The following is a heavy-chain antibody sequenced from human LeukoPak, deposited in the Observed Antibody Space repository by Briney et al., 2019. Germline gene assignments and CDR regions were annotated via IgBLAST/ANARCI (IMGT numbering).Heavy chain of an antibody. CDR2: IYPGDSDT. V-gene: IGHV5-51*01. J-gene: IGHJ4*02. Sequence: GESLKISCKGSGYRFTSYWIGWVRQMPGKGLEWRGIIYPGDSDTRYSPSFQGQVTLSAEKSISTAYLQWSSLKAPDTALYYCASRKKGMATAGFDYWGQGTLVTVSS. D-gene: IGHD5-24*01. CDR1: GYRFTSYW. CDR3: ASRKKGMATAGFDY.